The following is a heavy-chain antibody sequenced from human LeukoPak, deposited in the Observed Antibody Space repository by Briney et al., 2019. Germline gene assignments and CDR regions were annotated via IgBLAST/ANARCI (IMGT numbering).Heavy chain of an antibody. V-gene: IGHV3-53*01. CDR2: IHGDGST. Sequence: GGSLRLSCAASGFTVSSRYMSWVRQAPGKGLEWVSVIHGDGSTYYADSVKGRFTISRDNSKNTLYLQTNSLRAEDTAVYYCARGESSDCTCIDYWGQGTLVSVSS. CDR3: ARGESSDCTCIDY. CDR1: GFTVSSRY. D-gene: IGHD2-21*02. J-gene: IGHJ4*02.